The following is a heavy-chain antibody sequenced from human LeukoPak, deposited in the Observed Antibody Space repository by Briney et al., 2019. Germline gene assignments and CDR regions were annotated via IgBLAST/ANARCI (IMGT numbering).Heavy chain of an antibody. V-gene: IGHV1-2*02. J-gene: IGHJ3*02. Sequence: GASVKVSRKASGYTFTGYYMHWVRQAPGQGLEWMGWINPNSGGTNYAQKFQGRVTMTRDTSISTAYMELSRLRSDDTAVYYCARPTVSGSFDAFDIWGQGTMVTVSS. CDR3: ARPTVSGSFDAFDI. CDR1: GYTFTGYY. D-gene: IGHD3-10*01. CDR2: INPNSGGT.